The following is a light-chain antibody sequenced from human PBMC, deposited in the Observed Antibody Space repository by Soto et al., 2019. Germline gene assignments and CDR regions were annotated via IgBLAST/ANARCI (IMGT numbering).Light chain of an antibody. CDR2: GAS. Sequence: IVLTQSPATLSSFPGDRVTLSCRASQSVSSNLAWYQQKPGQPPRLLIYGASSRDTGIPDRFSGSGSGTYFTLTISGLEHEDFAVYYCQQYGSSSITFGQGTRLE. J-gene: IGKJ5*01. CDR1: QSVSSN. V-gene: IGKV3-20*01. CDR3: QQYGSSSIT.